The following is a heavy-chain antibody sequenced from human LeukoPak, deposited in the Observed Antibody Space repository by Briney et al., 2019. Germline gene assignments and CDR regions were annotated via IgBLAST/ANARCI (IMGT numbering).Heavy chain of an antibody. CDR2: INQSGST. D-gene: IGHD2-15*01. J-gene: IGHJ4*02. CDR1: GGSFSGHY. V-gene: IGHV4-34*01. CDR3: AGYGSSGGSR. Sequence: SETLSLTCAVYGGSFSGHYWSWIRQPPGKGLEWIGEINQSGSTNYNPSLKSRVTISVDTSKNQFSLKLSSVTAADTAVYYCAGYGSSGGSRWGQGTLVTVSS.